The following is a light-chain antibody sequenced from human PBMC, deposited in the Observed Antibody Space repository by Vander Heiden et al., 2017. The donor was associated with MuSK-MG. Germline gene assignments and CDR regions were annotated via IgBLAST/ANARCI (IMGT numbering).Light chain of an antibody. J-gene: IGKJ4*01. Sequence: EIVMTQSPLSLPVTPGESASMSCRSSQSFLHSNGYNYVDWYLQKPGQAPQLLIYLGSNRASGVPDRFSGSGSGTDFTLKISRVEAEDVGVYYCMHSLQTPARTVGGGTKVEIK. CDR2: LGS. CDR1: QSFLHSNGYNY. CDR3: MHSLQTPART. V-gene: IGKV2-28*01.